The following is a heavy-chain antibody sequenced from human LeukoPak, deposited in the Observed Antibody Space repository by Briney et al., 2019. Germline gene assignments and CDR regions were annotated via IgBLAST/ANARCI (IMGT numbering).Heavy chain of an antibody. CDR3: STVPPIAAAEFDY. J-gene: IGHJ4*02. V-gene: IGHV3-15*01. Sequence: PGGSLRLSCAASGFTFSNAWMSWVRQAPGKGLEWVGRIKSKTDGGTTDYAAPVKGRFTISRDDSKNTLYLQMNSLKTEDTAVYYCSTVPPIAAAEFDYWGQGTLVTVSS. CDR1: GFTFSNAW. CDR2: IKSKTDGGTT. D-gene: IGHD6-13*01.